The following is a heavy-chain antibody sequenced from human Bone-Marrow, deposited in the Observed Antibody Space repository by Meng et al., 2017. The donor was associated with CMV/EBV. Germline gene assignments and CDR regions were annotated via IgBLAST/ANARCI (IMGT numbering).Heavy chain of an antibody. D-gene: IGHD2-2*01. J-gene: IGHJ6*02. CDR1: GGSVSSGSYY. CDR2: IYYSGST. CDR3: ARAFCSTTGCYWFSYYYGMDV. V-gene: IGHV4-61*01. Sequence: SETLSLTCTVSGGSVSSGSYYWSWIRQPPGKGLEWIGYIYYSGSTNYNPSLKSRVTISVDTSKNQFSLKLSSVTAADTAMYYCARAFCSTTGCYWFSYYYGMDVWGQGTTVTVSS.